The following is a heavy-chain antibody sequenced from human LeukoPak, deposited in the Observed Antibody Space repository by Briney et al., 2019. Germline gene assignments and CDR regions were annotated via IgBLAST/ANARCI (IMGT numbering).Heavy chain of an antibody. CDR1: GFTFRSYW. CDR3: AKGLYGGNPTDAFDI. J-gene: IGHJ3*02. CDR2: INQGGSVK. Sequence: GGSLRLSCAASGFTFRSYWMSWVRQAPGKGLEWVANINQGGSVKYYVDSVKGRFTISRDDAKNSLYVQMNSLRAEDTAVYYCAKGLYGGNPTDAFDIWGQGTMVTVSS. V-gene: IGHV3-7*03. D-gene: IGHD4-23*01.